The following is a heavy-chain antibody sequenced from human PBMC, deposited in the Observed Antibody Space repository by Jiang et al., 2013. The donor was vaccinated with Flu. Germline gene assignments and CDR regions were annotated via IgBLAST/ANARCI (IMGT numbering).Heavy chain of an antibody. J-gene: IGHJ5*02. CDR1: GGTFSSYT. CDR3: ARDKPSGYSGYDPRGWFDP. Sequence: SGAEVKKPGSSVKVSCKASGGTFSSYTISWVRQAPGQGLEWMGRIIPILGIANYAQKFQGRVTITADKSTSTAYMELSSLRSEDTAVYYCARDKPSGYSGYDPRGWFDPWGQGTLVTVSS. V-gene: IGHV1-69*04. CDR2: IIPILGIA. D-gene: IGHD5-12*01.